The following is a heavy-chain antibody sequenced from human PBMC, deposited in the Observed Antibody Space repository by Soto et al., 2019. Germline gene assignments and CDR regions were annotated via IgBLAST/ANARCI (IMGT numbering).Heavy chain of an antibody. V-gene: IGHV4-39*01. CDR2: IFFSGRT. CDR3: VRSLMDV. CDR1: GGSIRESGLY. J-gene: IGHJ6*03. Sequence: QMQLQESGPGLVKPSETLSLTCTVSGGSIRESGLYWGWIRQSPGKGLEWIGSIFFSGRTHYNPSVKSRVPISLNASKTQFSLNVISVTAADSGVYYCVRSLMDVWGKGTPVTVSS.